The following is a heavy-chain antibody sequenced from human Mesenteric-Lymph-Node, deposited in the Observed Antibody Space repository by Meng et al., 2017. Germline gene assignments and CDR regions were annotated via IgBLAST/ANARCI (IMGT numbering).Heavy chain of an antibody. CDR3: ARGELDGYCSGGSCYSYYYYYGMDV. J-gene: IGHJ6*02. Sequence: GESLKISCAASGFTFSSYAMHWVRQAPGKGLEWVAVISYDGSNKYYADSVKGRFTISRDNAKNSLYLQMNSLRAEDTAVYYCARGELDGYCSGGSCYSYYYYYGMDVWGQGTTVTVSS. D-gene: IGHD2-15*01. CDR1: GFTFSSYA. CDR2: ISYDGSNK. V-gene: IGHV3-30*07.